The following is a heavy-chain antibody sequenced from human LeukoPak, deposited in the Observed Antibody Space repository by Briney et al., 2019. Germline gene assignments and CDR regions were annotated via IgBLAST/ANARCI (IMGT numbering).Heavy chain of an antibody. V-gene: IGHV3-7*01. CDR2: IQPDGSEQ. CDR3: ASQSYARFDP. D-gene: IGHD3-16*01. CDR1: GFTFSSHW. Sequence: HSGGSLRLSCAASGFTFSSHWMSWVRQAPGKGLEWVGNIQPDGSEQYPVDSVKGRFTISRDNARNSMFLRMTSLRVEDTAVYYCASQSYARFDPWGQGTLVTVSS. J-gene: IGHJ5*02.